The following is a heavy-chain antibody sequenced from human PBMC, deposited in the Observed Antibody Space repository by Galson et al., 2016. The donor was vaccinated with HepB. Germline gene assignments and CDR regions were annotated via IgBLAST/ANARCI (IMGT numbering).Heavy chain of an antibody. CDR1: GYTFTNYY. V-gene: IGHV1-46*01. Sequence: SVKVSCKVSGYTFTNYYMHWVRQAPGQGLQWMGIINPSGGSTTYAQKFQGRVTMTRDTSTSTVYMELSSLTPDDTAVYYCARDPTARTNYVSSNFFDYWGQGTLVTVSS. D-gene: IGHD2-2*01. CDR2: INPSGGST. CDR3: ARDPTARTNYVSSNFFDY. J-gene: IGHJ4*02.